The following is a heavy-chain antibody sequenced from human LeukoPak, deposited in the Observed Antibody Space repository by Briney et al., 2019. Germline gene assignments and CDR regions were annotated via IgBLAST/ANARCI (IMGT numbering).Heavy chain of an antibody. CDR2: IYHSGTT. CDR1: GYSINSGYY. J-gene: IGHJ4*02. D-gene: IGHD3-3*01. CDR3: ARMSGSIFGVVYFDY. Sequence: SETLSLTCAVSGYSINSGYYWGWIRPPPGKGLEWSGSIYHSGTTYYNPSLKSRVTISGDTSKNQFSLKLSSVTAADTAVYYCARMSGSIFGVVYFDYWGQGTLVTVSS. V-gene: IGHV4-38-2*01.